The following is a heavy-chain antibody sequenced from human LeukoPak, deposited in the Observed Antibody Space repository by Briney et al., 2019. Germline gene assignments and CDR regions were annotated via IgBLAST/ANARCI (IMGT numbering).Heavy chain of an antibody. CDR1: GLTVSRNY. CDR3: ARVLEQYDILTGYVFSAFDY. Sequence: PGGSLRLSCAVSGLTVSRNYMTWVRQAPGEGLEWVSSISSSSSYIYYADSVKGRFTISRDNAKNSLYLQMNSLRAEDTAVYYCARVLEQYDILTGYVFSAFDYWGQGTLVTVSS. D-gene: IGHD3-9*01. CDR2: ISSSSSYI. J-gene: IGHJ4*02. V-gene: IGHV3-21*01.